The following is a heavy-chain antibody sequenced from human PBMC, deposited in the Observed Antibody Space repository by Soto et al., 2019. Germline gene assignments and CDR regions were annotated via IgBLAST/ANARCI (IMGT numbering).Heavy chain of an antibody. V-gene: IGHV4-30-4*01. J-gene: IGHJ6*02. Sequence: QVQLQESGPGLVKPSQTLSLTCTVSGGSISSGDYYWSWIRQPPGKGLEWIGYIYYSGSTYYNPSLKTRVTISVDTSKNQFSLKLSSVTAADTAVYYCAREFRYYDSSCYYYYYGMDVWGQGTTVTVSS. CDR3: AREFRYYDSSCYYYYYGMDV. CDR1: GGSISSGDYY. CDR2: IYYSGST. D-gene: IGHD3-22*01.